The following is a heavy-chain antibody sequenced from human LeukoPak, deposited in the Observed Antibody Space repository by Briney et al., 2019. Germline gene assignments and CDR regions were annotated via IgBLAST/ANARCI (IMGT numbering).Heavy chain of an antibody. CDR2: MNPNSGNT. CDR3: ARRGGDPWYFDL. CDR1: GYTFTSYD. Sequence: ASVKVSCTASGYTFTSYDINWVRQATGQGLEWMGWMNPNSGNTGYAQKFQGRVTMTRNTSISTAYMELSSLRSEDTAVYYCARRGGDPWYFDLWGRGTLVTVSS. D-gene: IGHD2-21*02. V-gene: IGHV1-8*01. J-gene: IGHJ2*01.